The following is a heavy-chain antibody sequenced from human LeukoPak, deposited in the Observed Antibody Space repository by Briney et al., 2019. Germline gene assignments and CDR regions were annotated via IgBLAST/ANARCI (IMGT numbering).Heavy chain of an antibody. V-gene: IGHV3-11*04. J-gene: IGHJ4*02. Sequence: GGSLRLSCEASGFTFSDPYMSWIRQAPGKGLECLSYISGSGTDINYADSVRGRFTISRDNAKNLSYLRMNDLRLEDTAVYYCARTARHLDYWGQGTLVTVSS. CDR2: ISGSGTDI. CDR3: ARTARHLDY. D-gene: IGHD5-18*01. CDR1: GFTFSDPY.